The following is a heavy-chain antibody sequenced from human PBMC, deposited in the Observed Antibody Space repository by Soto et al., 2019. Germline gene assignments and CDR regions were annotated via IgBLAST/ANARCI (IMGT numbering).Heavy chain of an antibody. CDR3: ARGGIGQWLVPSYFYYFGMAV. CDR2: INAGNGNT. D-gene: IGHD6-19*01. V-gene: IGHV1-3*01. Sequence: QVQLVQSGAEVKKPGASVKVSCKASGYTFTRYAMHWVRQAPGQRLERMGWINAGNGNTKYSQKLQGRVPITSDTSASPAHMELSSLRSEDTAVYYWARGGIGQWLVPSYFYYFGMAVWGQGPTVTVSS. J-gene: IGHJ6*02. CDR1: GYTFTRYA.